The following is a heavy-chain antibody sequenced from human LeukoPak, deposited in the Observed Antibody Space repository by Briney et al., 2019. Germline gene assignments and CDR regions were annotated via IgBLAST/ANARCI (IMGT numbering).Heavy chain of an antibody. V-gene: IGHV3-7*01. D-gene: IGHD3-16*02. J-gene: IGHJ5*02. Sequence: GSLRLSCAASGFIFRNYWMSWVRQAPGKGLEWVANMKEDGSEKYYVESVKGRFTISRDNAKNSLYLQMSSLRAEDTAVYYCARGVIIRGRLDPWGQGTLVTVSS. CDR3: ARGVIIRGRLDP. CDR2: MKEDGSEK. CDR1: GFIFRNYW.